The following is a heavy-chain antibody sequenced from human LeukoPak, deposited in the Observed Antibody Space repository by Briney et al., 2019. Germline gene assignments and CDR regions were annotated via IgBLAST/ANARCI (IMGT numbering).Heavy chain of an antibody. J-gene: IGHJ6*03. CDR3: ARVTMVRGTYYYFYYMDV. V-gene: IGHV3-11*01. CDR1: GFTFSSYA. D-gene: IGHD3-10*01. Sequence: GGSLRLPCAACGFTFSSYAMSWIRQAPGKGLEWVSYISSSGSTIYYADSVKGRFTISRDNAKNSLYLQMNSLRAEDTAVYYCARVTMVRGTYYYFYYMDVWGKGTTVTISS. CDR2: ISSSGSTI.